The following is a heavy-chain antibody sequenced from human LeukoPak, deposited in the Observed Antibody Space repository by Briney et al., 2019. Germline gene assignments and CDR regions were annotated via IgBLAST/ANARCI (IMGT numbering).Heavy chain of an antibody. Sequence: GGSLRLSCAASGLTVNSNYMSWVRQAPGKGLEWVSIIYSGGSTYYADSVKGRFATSRDDSKNTLDLQMNSLKAEDTAVYYCARGVSSILFDDWGQGTLVTVSS. CDR1: GLTVNSNY. J-gene: IGHJ4*02. CDR2: IYSGGST. V-gene: IGHV3-66*01. D-gene: IGHD6-13*01. CDR3: ARGVSSILFDD.